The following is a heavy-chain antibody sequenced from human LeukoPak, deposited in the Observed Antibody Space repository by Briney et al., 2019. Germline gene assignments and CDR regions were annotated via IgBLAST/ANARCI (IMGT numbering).Heavy chain of an antibody. J-gene: IGHJ4*02. D-gene: IGHD3-10*01. CDR1: GFTFSNYA. V-gene: IGHV3-23*01. CDR3: AKVRGYYGSGSYYKFGWYFDY. CDR2: ISGSGGRT. Sequence: GGSLRLSCAASGFTFSNYAMNWVRQAPGMGLEWVSGISGSGGRTDYAASVKGRFTISRDSSKNTVYLQMNSLRAEDTAVYYCAKVRGYYGSGSYYKFGWYFDYWGQGTLVTVSS.